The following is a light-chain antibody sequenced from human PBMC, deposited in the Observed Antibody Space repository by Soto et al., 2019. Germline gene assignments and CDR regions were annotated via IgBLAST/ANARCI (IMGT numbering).Light chain of an antibody. CDR2: GAS. CDR3: KQYNNWPIT. V-gene: IGKV3-15*01. Sequence: EIGLTQSPATLSLSPGERATLSCRASQSVSSNLAWYQQKPGQAPRLLIYGASTRATGIPARFSGSGSGTEFTLTISSLQSEDFAVYYCKQYNNWPITFDQGTRLEIK. CDR1: QSVSSN. J-gene: IGKJ5*01.